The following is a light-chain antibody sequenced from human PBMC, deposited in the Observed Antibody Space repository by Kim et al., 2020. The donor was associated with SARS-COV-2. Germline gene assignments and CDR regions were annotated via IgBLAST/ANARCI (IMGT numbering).Light chain of an antibody. CDR1: PSDTSY. CDR2: YAS. J-gene: IGKJ4*01. V-gene: IGKV3-11*01. CDR3: QLRNFWPPT. Sequence: LSPGETATLSCTVSPSDTSYLPWYQQITCQAPRLLIYYASVTASRVPAMFSGSRSGTDFTLTISSLEPEDFAIYYCQLRNFWPPTFGGGTKVDIK.